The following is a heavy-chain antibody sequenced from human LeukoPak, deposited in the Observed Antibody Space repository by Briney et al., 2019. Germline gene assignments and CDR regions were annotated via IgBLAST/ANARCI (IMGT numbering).Heavy chain of an antibody. D-gene: IGHD3-9*01. CDR1: GGSINSHY. CDR2: ISYSGNT. J-gene: IGHJ4*02. Sequence: PSETLSLTCTVSGGSINSHYWSWVRQPPGKGLVWIGYISYSGNTNYNPSLKSRVTISMHTSKNQFSLKLSSVTAADTAVYYCAAAFDWFHFDYWGQGTLVTVSS. V-gene: IGHV4-59*11. CDR3: AAAFDWFHFDY.